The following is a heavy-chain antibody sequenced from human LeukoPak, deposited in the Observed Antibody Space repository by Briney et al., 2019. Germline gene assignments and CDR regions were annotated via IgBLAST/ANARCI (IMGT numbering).Heavy chain of an antibody. CDR2: ISASGGST. CDR1: GFTFRSHD. Sequence: GGFLRLSCAASGFTFRSHDMSWVRQAPGKGLEWVSGISASGGSTFYADSVKGRFTISRDNSKNTPYLQMNGLRVEDTAVYYCVREGPRGLAFDIWGQGTMVTVSS. V-gene: IGHV3-23*01. D-gene: IGHD3/OR15-3a*01. J-gene: IGHJ3*02. CDR3: VREGPRGLAFDI.